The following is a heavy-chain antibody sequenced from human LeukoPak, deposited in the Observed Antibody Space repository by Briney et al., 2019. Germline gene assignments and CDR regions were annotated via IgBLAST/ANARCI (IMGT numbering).Heavy chain of an antibody. CDR2: IYSGGST. J-gene: IGHJ4*02. CDR1: VFTFSSNY. Sequence: PGGSLRLSCAASVFTFSSNYMSWVRQAPGKGLEWGSGIYSGGSTYYADSVKGRFTISRDNSKNTLYLQMNSLRAQDTAVYYCARVPHDNSGYYSGGGRKYGVVWGQGTLVTVSS. D-gene: IGHD3-22*01. CDR3: ARVPHDNSGYYSGGGRKYGVV. V-gene: IGHV3-66*02.